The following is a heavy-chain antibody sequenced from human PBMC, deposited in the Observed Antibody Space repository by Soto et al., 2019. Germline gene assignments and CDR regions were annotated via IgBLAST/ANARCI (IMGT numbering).Heavy chain of an antibody. Sequence: GGSLRLSCAASGFTFSSYSMNWVRQAPGKGLEWVSSISSISSYIYYADSVKGRFTISRDNAKNSLYLQMNSLRAEDTAVYYCARDDPAGDFDYWGQGTLVTVSS. CDR1: GFTFSSYS. V-gene: IGHV3-21*01. CDR2: ISSISSYI. J-gene: IGHJ4*02. D-gene: IGHD2-2*01. CDR3: ARDDPAGDFDY.